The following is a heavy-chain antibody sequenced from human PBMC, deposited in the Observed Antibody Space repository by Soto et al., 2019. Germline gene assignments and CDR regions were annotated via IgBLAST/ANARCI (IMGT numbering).Heavy chain of an antibody. CDR3: AKMTAVTLRGYFDY. CDR1: GFSSFA. CDR2: ISSSGGTT. J-gene: IGHJ4*02. D-gene: IGHD4-17*01. V-gene: IGHV3-23*01. Sequence: EVQLLESGGGLVQPGGSLRLSCTTSGFSSFAMSWVRQAPGKGLEWVAGISSSGGTTIYADSVKGRFTLSRDNSRDTLVLQMSSLRAEDTATYYCAKMTAVTLRGYFDYWGQGTLVTVSS.